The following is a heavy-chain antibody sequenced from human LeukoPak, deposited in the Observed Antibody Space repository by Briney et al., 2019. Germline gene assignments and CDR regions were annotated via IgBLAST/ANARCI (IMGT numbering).Heavy chain of an antibody. Sequence: GGSLRLSCAASGFTFVDFAMSWVRQAPGRGLEWVSAISGNGGDTFYADSVKGRFTISRDNSKNTLYLQMNTLRAEDTAVYYCARTSMANDFGVRFAFDIWGQGTMVTVSS. CDR3: ARTSMANDFGVRFAFDI. CDR2: ISGNGGDT. V-gene: IGHV3-23*01. CDR1: GFTFVDFA. J-gene: IGHJ3*02. D-gene: IGHD3/OR15-3a*01.